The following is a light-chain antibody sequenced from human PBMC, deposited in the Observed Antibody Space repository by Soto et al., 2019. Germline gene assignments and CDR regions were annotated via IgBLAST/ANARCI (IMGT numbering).Light chain of an antibody. V-gene: IGLV2-23*01. Sequence: QSVLTQPASVSGSPGQSITISCTGTSSDVGSYNLVSWYQQHPGKAPKVMIYEGSKRPSGVSNRFSGSKSGNTASLTISGLQAEDEADYYCCSYAGSVVFGGGTKLTVL. J-gene: IGLJ2*01. CDR2: EGS. CDR1: SSDVGSYNL. CDR3: CSYAGSVV.